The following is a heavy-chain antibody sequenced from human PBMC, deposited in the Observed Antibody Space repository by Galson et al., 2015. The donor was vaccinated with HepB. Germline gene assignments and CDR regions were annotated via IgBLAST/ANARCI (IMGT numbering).Heavy chain of an antibody. J-gene: IGHJ4*02. V-gene: IGHV1-8*01. Sequence: SVKVSCKASGYTFTGYDINWVRQATGQGLEWMGWMNPNSGNTGYAQKFQGRVTMTRNTSISTAYMELSSLRSEDTAVYYCARVRPYSSSRYLGYWGQGTLVTVSS. CDR2: MNPNSGNT. CDR1: GYTFTGYD. CDR3: ARVRPYSSSRYLGY. D-gene: IGHD6-13*01.